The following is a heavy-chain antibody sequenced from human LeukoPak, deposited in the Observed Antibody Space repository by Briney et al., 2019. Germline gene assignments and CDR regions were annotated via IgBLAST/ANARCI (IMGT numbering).Heavy chain of an antibody. CDR1: GGSISSYY. CDR2: IYYSGST. CDR3: ARDHDSGWLQN. Sequence: PSETLSLTCTVSGGSISSYYWSWIRQPPGKGLEWIGYIYYSGSTNYNPSLKSRVTMSVDTSKNQFSLKVTSVTAADTAVYYCARDHDSGWLQNWGQGTLVTVSS. J-gene: IGHJ4*02. D-gene: IGHD6-19*01. V-gene: IGHV4-59*01.